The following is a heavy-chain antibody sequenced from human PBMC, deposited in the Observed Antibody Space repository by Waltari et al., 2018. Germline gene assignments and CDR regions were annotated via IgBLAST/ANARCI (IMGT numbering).Heavy chain of an antibody. J-gene: IGHJ4*02. D-gene: IGHD3-10*01. CDR2: INHSGST. Sequence: QVQLQQWGAGLLKPSETLSLTCAVYGGSFSGYYWSWIRQPPGKGLEWIGEINHSGSTNYNPSLKSRVTISVDTSKNQFSLKLSSVTAADTAVDYCARGRRTGYYGSGGLDYWGQGTLVTVSS. V-gene: IGHV4-34*01. CDR1: GGSFSGYY. CDR3: ARGRRTGYYGSGGLDY.